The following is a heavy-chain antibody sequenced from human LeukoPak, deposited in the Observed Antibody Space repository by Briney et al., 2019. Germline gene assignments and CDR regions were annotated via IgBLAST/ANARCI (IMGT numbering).Heavy chain of an antibody. J-gene: IGHJ5*02. Sequence: ASVKVSCKASGYTFTSYAMNWVRQAPGQGLEWMGWSNTNTGNPTYAQGFTGRCVFSLDTSVSTAYLQISSLKAEDTAVYYCARDLGSSGWYFWFDPWGQGTLVTVSS. D-gene: IGHD6-19*01. V-gene: IGHV7-4-1*02. CDR1: GYTFTSYA. CDR3: ARDLGSSGWYFWFDP. CDR2: SNTNTGNP.